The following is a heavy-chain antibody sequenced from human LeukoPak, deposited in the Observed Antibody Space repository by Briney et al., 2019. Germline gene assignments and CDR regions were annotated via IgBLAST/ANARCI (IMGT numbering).Heavy chain of an antibody. CDR2: IYHSGST. D-gene: IGHD3-22*01. CDR1: GYSISSGYY. CDR3: ARNGNYYDSSGYYSLGC. V-gene: IGHV4-38-2*02. J-gene: IGHJ4*02. Sequence: PSETLSLTCSASGYSISSGYYWGWIRQPPGKGLEWIGSIYHSGSTYYTPSLKSRVTMSVDTSKNQFSLRLSSVTAADTAVYYCARNGNYYDSSGYYSLGCWGQGTLVTVSS.